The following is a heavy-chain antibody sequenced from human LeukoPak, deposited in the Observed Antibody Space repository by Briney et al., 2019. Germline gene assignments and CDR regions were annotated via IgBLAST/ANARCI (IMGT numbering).Heavy chain of an antibody. CDR2: IYYSGST. V-gene: IGHV4-59*08. Sequence: SETLSLTCAVYGGSFSGYYWSWIRQPPGKGLEWIGYIYYSGSTNYNPSLKSRVTISVDTSKNQFSLRLSSVTAADTAVYYCARRGWFGELLGAFDIWGQGTMVTVSS. CDR1: GGSFSGYY. CDR3: ARRGWFGELLGAFDI. D-gene: IGHD3-10*01. J-gene: IGHJ3*02.